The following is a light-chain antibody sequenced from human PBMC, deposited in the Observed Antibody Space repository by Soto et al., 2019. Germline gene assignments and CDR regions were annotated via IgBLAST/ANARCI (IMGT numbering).Light chain of an antibody. V-gene: IGKV1-8*01. Sequence: AIRMTQSPSSFSASTGDRVTITCRASQGISSYLAWYQQKPGKAPKLLIYAASTLQSGVPSRFSGSGSVTDFTLTISCLQSEDFATYYGQQYYSYPLTLGGGTKVEIK. J-gene: IGKJ4*01. CDR1: QGISSY. CDR3: QQYYSYPLT. CDR2: AAS.